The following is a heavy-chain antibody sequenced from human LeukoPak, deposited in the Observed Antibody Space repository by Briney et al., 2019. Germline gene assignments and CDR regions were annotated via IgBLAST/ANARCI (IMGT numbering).Heavy chain of an antibody. CDR2: FDPEDGET. J-gene: IGHJ4*02. D-gene: IGHD3-3*01. CDR1: GYTLTELS. V-gene: IGHV1-24*01. Sequence: ASVKVSCEVSGYTLTELSMHWVRQAPGKGLEWMGGFDPEDGETIYAQKFQGRVTMTEDTSTDTAYMELSSLRSEDTAVYYCATEITIFGVVTRSFDYWGQGTLVTVSS. CDR3: ATEITIFGVVTRSFDY.